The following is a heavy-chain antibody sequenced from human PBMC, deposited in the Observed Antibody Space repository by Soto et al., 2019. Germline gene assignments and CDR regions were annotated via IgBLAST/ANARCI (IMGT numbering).Heavy chain of an antibody. CDR2: ISSSSSYI. CDR3: AREGIAVAGYYFDY. CDR1: GFTFSSYS. Sequence: EVQPVESGGGLVKPGGSLRLSCAASGFTFSSYSMNWVRQAPGKGLEWVSSISSSSSYIYYADSVKGRFTISRDNAKNSPYLQMNSLRAEDTAVYYCAREGIAVAGYYFDYWGQGTLVTVSS. V-gene: IGHV3-21*01. J-gene: IGHJ4*02. D-gene: IGHD6-19*01.